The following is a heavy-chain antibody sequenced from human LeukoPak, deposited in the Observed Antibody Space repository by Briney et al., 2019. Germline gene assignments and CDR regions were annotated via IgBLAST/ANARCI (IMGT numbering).Heavy chain of an antibody. Sequence: GGSLRLSCAASGFTFSSYAMHWVRQAPGKGLEWVAVISYDGSNKYYADSVKGRFTISRDNSKNTLYLQMNSLRAEDTAVYYCARAIGFGESWYWFDPWGQGTLVTVSS. CDR1: GFTFSSYA. CDR3: ARAIGFGESWYWFDP. V-gene: IGHV3-30*14. J-gene: IGHJ5*02. CDR2: ISYDGSNK. D-gene: IGHD3-10*01.